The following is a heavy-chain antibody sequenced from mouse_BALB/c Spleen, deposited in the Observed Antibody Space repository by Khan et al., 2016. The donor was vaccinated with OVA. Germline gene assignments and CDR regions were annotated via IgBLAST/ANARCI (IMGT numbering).Heavy chain of an antibody. CDR3: AKGVWSYYFALDY. J-gene: IGHJ4*01. Sequence: VKLEELGPGLVAPSQSLSFTCTVSGFSLTDYGVSWIRQPPGKGLEWLGVIWGGGSTYYNSALKSRLSISKDNSKSQVFLKMNSLQTDDTAMYYCAKGVWSYYFALDYWGQGTSVTVSS. V-gene: IGHV2-6-5*01. CDR2: IWGGGST. CDR1: GFSLTDYG. D-gene: IGHD2-10*02.